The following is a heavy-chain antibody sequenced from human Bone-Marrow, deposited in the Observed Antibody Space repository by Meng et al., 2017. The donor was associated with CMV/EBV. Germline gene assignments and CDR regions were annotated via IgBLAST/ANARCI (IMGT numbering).Heavy chain of an antibody. J-gene: IGHJ4*02. Sequence: SETLSLTCTVSGGSISGSTSYWAWIRQPPGKGPEWIGSIYYNGNTYYNPSLRSPVTISVDTSKNQFSLKLSSVTAADTAVYYCARGGYFCTSTTCYFDYWGQGTLVTVSS. V-gene: IGHV4-39*07. CDR1: GGSISGSTSY. D-gene: IGHD2-2*01. CDR3: ARGGYFCTSTTCYFDY. CDR2: IYYNGNT.